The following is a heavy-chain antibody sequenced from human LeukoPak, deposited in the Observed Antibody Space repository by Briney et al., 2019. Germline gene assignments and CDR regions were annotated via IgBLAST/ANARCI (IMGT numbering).Heavy chain of an antibody. CDR2: ISGSGGST. V-gene: IGHV3-23*01. Sequence: GGSLRLSCAASGFTFSSYAMSWVRQAPGKGLEWVSAISGSGGSTYYADSVKGRFTISRDNSKNTLYLQMSSLRAEDTAVYYCAKSTMVRGVILAKTYYFDYWGQGTLVTVSS. CDR3: AKSTMVRGVILAKTYYFDY. D-gene: IGHD3-10*01. J-gene: IGHJ4*02. CDR1: GFTFSSYA.